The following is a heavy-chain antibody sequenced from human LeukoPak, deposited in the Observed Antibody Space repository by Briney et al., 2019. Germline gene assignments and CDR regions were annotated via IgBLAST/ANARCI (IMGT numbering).Heavy chain of an antibody. D-gene: IGHD5-18*01. J-gene: IGHJ6*03. Sequence: ASVKVSCKASGYTFTNYDINWVRQATGQGLEWMGWINPNSGGTNYAQKFQGRVTMTRDTSISTAYMELSRLRSDDTAVYYCARRASGGYSYGYDYYYMDVWGKGTTVTVSS. CDR2: INPNSGGT. CDR1: GYTFTNYD. V-gene: IGHV1-2*02. CDR3: ARRASGGYSYGYDYYYMDV.